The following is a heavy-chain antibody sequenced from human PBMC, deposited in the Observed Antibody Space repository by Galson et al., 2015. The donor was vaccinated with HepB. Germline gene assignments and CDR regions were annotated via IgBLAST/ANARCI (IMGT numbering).Heavy chain of an antibody. V-gene: IGHV5-51*01. CDR3: AVGRGSSSWYPSFDY. D-gene: IGHD6-13*01. CDR1: GYRFTTYW. Sequence: QSGAEVKKPGESLKISCQGSGYRFTTYWIAWVRQMPGKGLEWMGIIYPGDSNTKYSPSFQGQVTISADKSITTAYLQWSSLKASDTAMYYCAVGRGSSSWYPSFDYWGQGTLVTVSS. CDR2: IYPGDSNT. J-gene: IGHJ4*02.